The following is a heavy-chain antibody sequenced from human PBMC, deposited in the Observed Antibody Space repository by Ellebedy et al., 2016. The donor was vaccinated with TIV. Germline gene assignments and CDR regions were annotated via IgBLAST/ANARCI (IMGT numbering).Heavy chain of an antibody. V-gene: IGHV4-4*07. D-gene: IGHD1-26*01. CDR2: IYPTGST. CDR1: GGSNRSYY. Sequence: MPSETLSLTCTVSGGSNRSYYWSWIRQPAGKGLEWIGRIYPTGSTSYSPTLKSRITMSIDTSKNQFYLKMTSMTAADTDVYYCARVSGDYYFVMDVWGQGTTVTVSS. J-gene: IGHJ6*02. CDR3: ARVSGDYYFVMDV.